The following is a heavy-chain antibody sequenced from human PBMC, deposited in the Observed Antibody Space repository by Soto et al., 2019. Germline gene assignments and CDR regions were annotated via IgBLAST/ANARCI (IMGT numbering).Heavy chain of an antibody. Sequence: PSETLSLTCTVSGGSISSSNWWRWVRQPPGKGLEWIGDIYHSGSTNYNPSLKSRVTISVDTSKNQFSLKLSSVTAAETAVYYCARHWGKGAAGTFDSWGQGMLVTVSS. CDR3: ARHWGKGAAGTFDS. CDR2: IYHSGST. CDR1: GGSISSSNW. V-gene: IGHV4-4*02. D-gene: IGHD6-13*01. J-gene: IGHJ4*02.